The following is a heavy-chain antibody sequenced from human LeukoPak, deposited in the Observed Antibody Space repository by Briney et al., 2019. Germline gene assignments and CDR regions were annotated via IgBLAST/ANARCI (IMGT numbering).Heavy chain of an antibody. CDR1: GFTLSRNW. V-gene: IGHV3-7*01. CDR3: ARAVGAASGTLYYYYYMDV. D-gene: IGHD6-13*01. J-gene: IGHJ6*03. Sequence: GGSLRLSCEASGFTLSRNWMSWVRQAPGKGLEWVANIKQDGSEKYYVDSVKGRFTISRDNAKNSLDLQMNSLRAEDTAVYYCARAVGAASGTLYYYYYMDVWGKGTTVTVSS. CDR2: IKQDGSEK.